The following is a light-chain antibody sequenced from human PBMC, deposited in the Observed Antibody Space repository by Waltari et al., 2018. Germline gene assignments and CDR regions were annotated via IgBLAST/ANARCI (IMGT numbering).Light chain of an antibody. CDR1: SNDIGSYNR. J-gene: IGLJ3*02. Sequence: QSALTLPASVSGSPGQSISISCTGTSNDIGSYNRVSWYQHHPGKAPKLLIYEVNKRPSGVSVHFPGSKSGHTASLTISGLQAEDEGDYYCCSYRGGHSWVFGGGAKLTVL. V-gene: IGLV2-23*02. CDR2: EVN. CDR3: CSYRGGHSWV.